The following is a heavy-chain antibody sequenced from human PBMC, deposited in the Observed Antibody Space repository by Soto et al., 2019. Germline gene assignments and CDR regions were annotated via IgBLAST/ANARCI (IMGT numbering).Heavy chain of an antibody. Sequence: QVQLVQSGAEVKKPGSSVKVSCKASGGTFSSYAISWVRQAPGQGLEWMGGIIPIFGTANYAQKFQGRVTITADESTSIAYMELSSLRSEDTAVYYCARDSQLINVVVPAATHGMDVWGQGTTVTVSS. CDR3: ARDSQLINVVVPAATHGMDV. V-gene: IGHV1-69*01. CDR2: IIPIFGTA. D-gene: IGHD2-2*01. J-gene: IGHJ6*02. CDR1: GGTFSSYA.